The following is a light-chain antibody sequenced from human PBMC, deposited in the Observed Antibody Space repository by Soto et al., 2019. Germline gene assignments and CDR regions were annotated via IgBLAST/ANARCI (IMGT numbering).Light chain of an antibody. CDR2: DAS. Sequence: DIQMTQSPSTLSASVGDRVTITCRASQSISSWLAWYQQKPGTAPKLLIYDASSLESGVPSRFSGSGSGTEFTLTISSLQPDDFATYYGQQYNSYPWTFGQGTKVEIK. CDR1: QSISSW. CDR3: QQYNSYPWT. V-gene: IGKV1-5*01. J-gene: IGKJ1*01.